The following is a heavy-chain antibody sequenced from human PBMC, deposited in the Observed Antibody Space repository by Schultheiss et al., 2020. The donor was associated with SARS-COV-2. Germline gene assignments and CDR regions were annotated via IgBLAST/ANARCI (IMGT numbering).Heavy chain of an antibody. CDR3: ARGIQLWLRSPFDY. D-gene: IGHD5-18*01. Sequence: SVKVSCKASGCTFSSYDLNWVRHATGQGLEWMGWIIPIFGTANYAQNFQGRVTITADESTSTAYMELRSLRSDDTAVYYCARGIQLWLRSPFDYWGQGTLVTVSS. CDR1: GCTFSSYD. CDR2: IIPIFGTA. J-gene: IGHJ4*02. V-gene: IGHV1-69*13.